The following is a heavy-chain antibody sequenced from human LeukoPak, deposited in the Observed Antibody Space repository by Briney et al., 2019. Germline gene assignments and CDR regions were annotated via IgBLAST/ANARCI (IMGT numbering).Heavy chain of an antibody. CDR2: MSYDGSNK. CDR1: GFTFSSYA. V-gene: IGHV3-30-3*01. J-gene: IGHJ6*03. D-gene: IGHD3-10*01. CDR3: ARDRGGYYYYYYMDV. Sequence: GGSLRLSCAASGFTFSSYAMHWVRQAPGKGLEWVAVMSYDGSNKYYADSVKGRFTISRDNSKNTLYLQMNSLRAEDTAVYYCARDRGGYYYYYYMDVWGKGTTVTVSS.